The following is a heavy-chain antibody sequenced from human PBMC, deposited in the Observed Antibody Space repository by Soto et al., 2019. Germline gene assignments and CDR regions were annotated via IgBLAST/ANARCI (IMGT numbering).Heavy chain of an antibody. Sequence: EVQLLESGGGLVQPGGSLRLSCAASGFTFSSYAMSWVRQAPGKGLEWVSAISGSGGSTYYADSVKGRFTISRDNSKNTLYLQMNSLRAEDTAVYYCAKDATPLDPRAYYFDYWGQGTLVTVSS. J-gene: IGHJ4*02. D-gene: IGHD1-1*01. CDR1: GFTFSSYA. V-gene: IGHV3-23*01. CDR2: ISGSGGST. CDR3: AKDATPLDPRAYYFDY.